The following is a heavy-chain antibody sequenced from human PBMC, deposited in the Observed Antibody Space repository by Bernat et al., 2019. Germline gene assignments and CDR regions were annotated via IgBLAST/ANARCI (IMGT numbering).Heavy chain of an antibody. CDR3: ARTRTTVTPTRGYYYYMDV. V-gene: IGHV4-34*01. D-gene: IGHD4-17*01. Sequence: QVQLQQWGAGLLKPSETLSLTCAVYGGSFSGYYWSWIRQPPGKGLEWIGEINHSGSTNYNPSLKSRVTISVDTSKNQFSLKLSSVTAADTAVYYCARTRTTVTPTRGYYYYMDVGGKGTTVTV. CDR1: GGSFSGYY. CDR2: INHSGST. J-gene: IGHJ6*03.